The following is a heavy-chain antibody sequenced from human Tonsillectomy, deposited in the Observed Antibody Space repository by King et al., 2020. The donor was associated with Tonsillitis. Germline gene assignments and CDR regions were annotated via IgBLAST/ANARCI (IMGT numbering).Heavy chain of an antibody. CDR3: AKGDTAVSGASDY. V-gene: IGHV3-23*04. Sequence: VQLVESGGGLVQPGGSLRLSCAASGFTFSSYAMNWVRRAPGKGLECVSVISSSGGTTYYADSVKGRFTISRDNSKNTLYLQMNSRRAEDTAVYYCAKGDTAVSGASDYWGQGTLVTVSS. CDR1: GFTFSSYA. J-gene: IGHJ4*02. CDR2: ISSSGGTT. D-gene: IGHD6-19*01.